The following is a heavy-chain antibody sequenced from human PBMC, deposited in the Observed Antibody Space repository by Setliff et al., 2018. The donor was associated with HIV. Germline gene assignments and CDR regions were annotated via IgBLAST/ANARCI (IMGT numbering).Heavy chain of an antibody. Sequence: PSETLSLTCAVYGASFSGHYWNWIRQPPGKGLEWIGEINHSGSTNYNPSLKSRVTISVDTSKNQFSLKLNSVTAADTAVYYCARAPGVTPFDHWGPGTLVTVSS. CDR1: GASFSGHY. J-gene: IGHJ4*02. V-gene: IGHV4-34*01. CDR2: INHSGST. D-gene: IGHD2-21*02. CDR3: ARAPGVTPFDH.